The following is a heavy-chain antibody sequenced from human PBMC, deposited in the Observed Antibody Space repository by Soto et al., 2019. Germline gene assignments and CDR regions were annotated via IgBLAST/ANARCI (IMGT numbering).Heavy chain of an antibody. CDR3: ARGRRLRY. CDR1: GDSISSSSYY. D-gene: IGHD1-1*01. V-gene: IGHV4-39*07. Sequence: PSETLSLTCTVSGDSISSSSYYWAWIRQPPGKGLELIGSMYYSGSTNYNPSLKSRVTISVDTSKNQFSLKLSSVTAADTAVYYCARGRRLRYWGQGTLVTVSS. J-gene: IGHJ4*02. CDR2: MYYSGST.